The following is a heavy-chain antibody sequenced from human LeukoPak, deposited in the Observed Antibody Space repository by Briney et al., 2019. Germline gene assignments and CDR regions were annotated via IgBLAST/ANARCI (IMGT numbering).Heavy chain of an antibody. CDR3: ARAKVAARPYFDY. D-gene: IGHD6-6*01. J-gene: IGHJ4*02. CDR1: GGSISSYY. V-gene: IGHV4-59*01. CDR2: IYYSGST. Sequence: SETLSLTCTVSGGSISSYYWSWIRQPPGKGLEWIGHIYYSGSTNYNPSLKSRVTISVDTSKNQFSLKLSSVTAADTAVYYCARAKVAARPYFDYWGQGTLVTVSS.